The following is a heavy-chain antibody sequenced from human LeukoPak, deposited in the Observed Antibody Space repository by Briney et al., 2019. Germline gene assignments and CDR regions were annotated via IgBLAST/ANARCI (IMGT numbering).Heavy chain of an antibody. CDR1: GYTFTSYA. CDR3: ARGYCSDGSCDTPYYYYGMDV. CDR2: INAGNGNT. J-gene: IGHJ6*04. D-gene: IGHD2-15*01. V-gene: IGHV1-3*01. Sequence: ASVKVSCKASGYTFTSYAMHWVRQAPGQRLEWMGWINAGNGNTKYSQKFQGRVTITRDTSASTAYMELSSLRSEDTAVYYCARGYCSDGSCDTPYYYYGMDVWGKGTTVTVSS.